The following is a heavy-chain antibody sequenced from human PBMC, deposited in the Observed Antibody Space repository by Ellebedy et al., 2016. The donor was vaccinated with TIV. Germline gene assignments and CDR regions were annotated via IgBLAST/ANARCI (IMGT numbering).Heavy chain of an antibody. Sequence: MPGGSLRLSCTVSGDSISPYYWNWIRQPPGKGLEWIGYIYYSGSANYNPSLKSRVTISVDRSKNQFSLNLSSVTAADTAMHYCARQHDPKYNNYMDVWGKGTTVTVSS. J-gene: IGHJ6*03. CDR3: ARQHDPKYNNYMDV. V-gene: IGHV4-59*01. CDR1: GDSISPYY. CDR2: IYYSGSA.